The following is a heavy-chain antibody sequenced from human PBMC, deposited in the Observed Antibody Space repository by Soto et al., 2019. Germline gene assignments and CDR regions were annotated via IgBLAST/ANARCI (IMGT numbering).Heavy chain of an antibody. CDR3: ARADPGGMDV. CDR1: GFSFSSYG. Sequence: QVQLVESGGGVVQPGRSLRLSGAASGFSFSSYGMHWIREAPGKGLEWVAVIWYDGSNKYYADSVKGRFTISRDNSKNTLYLQMNSLRAEDTAVYYCARADPGGMDVWGQGTTVTVSS. J-gene: IGHJ6*02. V-gene: IGHV3-33*01. CDR2: IWYDGSNK.